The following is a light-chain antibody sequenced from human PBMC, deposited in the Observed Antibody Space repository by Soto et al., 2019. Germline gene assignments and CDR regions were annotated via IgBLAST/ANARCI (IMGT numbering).Light chain of an antibody. J-gene: IGLJ1*01. V-gene: IGLV2-23*01. Sequence: QSVLTQPASVSGSPGQSNTISCTGTSSDVGSYNLVSWYQQHPGKAPKLMIYEGSKRPSGVSNRFSGSKSGNTASLTISGLQAEDEADYYCCSYAGSSTSFGTGTKVTVL. CDR2: EGS. CDR3: CSYAGSSTS. CDR1: SSDVGSYNL.